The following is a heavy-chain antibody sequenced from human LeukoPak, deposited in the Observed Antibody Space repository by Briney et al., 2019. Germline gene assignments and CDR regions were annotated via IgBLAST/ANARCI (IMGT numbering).Heavy chain of an antibody. J-gene: IGHJ1*01. CDR1: GFTFSSYW. Sequence: PGGSLRLSCAASGFTFSSYWMHWVRQAPGKGLVWVSRINSDGSSTSYADSVKGRFTISRDNAKNTLYLQMNSLRAEDTAVYYFASTSYYDFWSGWRPAGEYFQHWGQGTLVTVSS. D-gene: IGHD3-3*01. V-gene: IGHV3-74*01. CDR3: ASTSYYDFWSGWRPAGEYFQH. CDR2: INSDGSST.